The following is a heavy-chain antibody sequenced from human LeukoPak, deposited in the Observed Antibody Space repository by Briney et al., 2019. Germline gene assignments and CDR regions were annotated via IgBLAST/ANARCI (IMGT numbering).Heavy chain of an antibody. CDR1: RFTFSSYG. V-gene: IGHV3-23*01. D-gene: IGHD3-10*01. CDR2: ISGSGGST. Sequence: GGSLRLSCAASRFTFSSYGMSWVRQAPGKGLEWVSAISGSGGSTYYADSVKGRFTISRDNSKNTLYLQMNSLRAEDTAVYYCARTGSGSHFDYWGQGTLVTVSS. CDR3: ARTGSGSHFDY. J-gene: IGHJ4*02.